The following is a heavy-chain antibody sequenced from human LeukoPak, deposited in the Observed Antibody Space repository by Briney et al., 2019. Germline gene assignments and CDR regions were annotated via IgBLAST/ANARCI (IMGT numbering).Heavy chain of an antibody. D-gene: IGHD3-3*01. V-gene: IGHV3-64*01. CDR2: ISSNGGST. J-gene: IGHJ6*02. CDR3: ARGGTVLRFLEWLPAPPENYYYYGMDV. Sequence: GGSLRLSCAASGFTFSSYAMHWVRQAPGKGLEYVSAISSNGGSTYYANSVKGRFTISRDNSKNTLYLQMGSLRAEDMAVYYCARGGTVLRFLEWLPAPPENYYYYGMDVWGQGTTVTVSS. CDR1: GFTFSSYA.